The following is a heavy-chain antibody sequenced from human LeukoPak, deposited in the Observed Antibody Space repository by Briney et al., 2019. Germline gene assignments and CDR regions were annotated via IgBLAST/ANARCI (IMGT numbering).Heavy chain of an antibody. J-gene: IGHJ4*02. D-gene: IGHD3-22*01. CDR2: INPNSGGT. CDR3: ARAYYHDSSGHYSLDY. CDR1: ASTLTGYY. Sequence: ASVKVSCKASASTLTGYYINWVRQAAGQELELMGWINPNSGGTHCSQKFQGRVTMTRDTSITTAYMELSRRTSDETAVYYCARAYYHDSSGHYSLDYWGQGTLGSVSS. V-gene: IGHV1-2*02.